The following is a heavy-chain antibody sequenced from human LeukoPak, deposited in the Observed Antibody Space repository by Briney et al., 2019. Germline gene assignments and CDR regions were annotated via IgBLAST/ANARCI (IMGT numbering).Heavy chain of an antibody. D-gene: IGHD1-1*01. Sequence: ASVRVSCKTSGYIFTGYWIHWVRQAPGQGLEWMGFINTNSGNTNYAQKFQGRVTMTRDMSISTAYLELSSLTSDDTAVYYCAREMRPATTTLVAYWGQGTLVTVSS. CDR1: GYIFTGYW. J-gene: IGHJ4*02. CDR2: INTNSGNT. CDR3: AREMRPATTTLVAY. V-gene: IGHV1-2*02.